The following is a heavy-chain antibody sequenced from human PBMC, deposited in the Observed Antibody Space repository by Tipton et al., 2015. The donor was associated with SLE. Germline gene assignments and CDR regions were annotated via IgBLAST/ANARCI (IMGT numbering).Heavy chain of an antibody. CDR3: ARTMGSAVAGPIDY. CDR2: LYIGGST. D-gene: IGHD6-19*01. V-gene: IGHV4-59*12. J-gene: IGHJ4*02. Sequence: TLSLTCTVSGGSMRGYYWNWIRQPPGKELEWIGNLYIGGSTNYNPSLKSRVTISVDTSNDSFSLRLTSVTAADTAVYYCARTMGSAVAGPIDYWGQGTLVTVSS. CDR1: GGSMRGYY.